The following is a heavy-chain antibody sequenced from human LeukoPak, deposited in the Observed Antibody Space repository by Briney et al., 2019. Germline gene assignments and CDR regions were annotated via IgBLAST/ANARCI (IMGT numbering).Heavy chain of an antibody. D-gene: IGHD6-13*01. J-gene: IGHJ6*02. CDR3: ARGQPPSYYDMDV. CDR1: GFTFSSYG. V-gene: IGHV3-33*01. Sequence: PGGSLRLSCAASGFTFSSYGMHWVRQAPGKGLEWVAVIWSDGSSERYVDFVKGRFTISRDNSKNTLYLQMNSLRAEDTALYYCARGQPPSYYDMDVWGQGTTVTVSS. CDR2: IWSDGSSE.